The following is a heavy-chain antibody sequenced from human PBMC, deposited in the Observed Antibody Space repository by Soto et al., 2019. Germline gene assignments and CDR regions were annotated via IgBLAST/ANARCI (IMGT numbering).Heavy chain of an antibody. CDR1: GFTFNNVW. CDR2: IKSKTDVGTT. D-gene: IGHD3-10*01. Sequence: GGSLRLSCAASGFTFNNVWMNWVRQAPGKGLEWVGRIKSKTDVGTTDYAAPVKGRFTISRDDSKNTLYLQMNSLKTEDTAVYYCCYGSGSQYYYYYGMDVWGQGTTVTVSS. V-gene: IGHV3-15*07. CDR3: CYGSGSQYYYYYGMDV. J-gene: IGHJ6*02.